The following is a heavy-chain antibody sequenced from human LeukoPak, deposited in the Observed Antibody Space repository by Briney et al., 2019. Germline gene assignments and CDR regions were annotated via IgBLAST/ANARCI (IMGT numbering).Heavy chain of an antibody. CDR1: GFTFNTFW. CDR3: ARGDGTSSGLYFHY. CDR2: VHQEGRTK. V-gene: IGHV3-7*01. J-gene: IGHJ4*02. D-gene: IGHD6-6*01. Sequence: GESLRLSCAASGFTFNTFWMTWLRQAPGKGLEWVANVHQEGRTKYYADSVKGRFTISRDNANNALNLQINSLRAEDTALYYCARGDGTSSGLYFHYWGQGTLVTVSS.